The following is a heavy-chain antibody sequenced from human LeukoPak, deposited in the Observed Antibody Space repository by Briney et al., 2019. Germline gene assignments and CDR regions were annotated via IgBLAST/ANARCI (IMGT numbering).Heavy chain of an antibody. CDR2: IYGSGDGT. CDR1: GFTFSNYA. J-gene: IGHJ4*02. Sequence: PGGSLRLSCAASGFTFSNYAMTWVRQAPGKGLEWVSTIYGSGDGTYYADSVKGRFTISRDNSKNTLYLQMNSLRAEDTAVYYCAKDLPYYYDSSGIDYWGQGTLVTVSS. CDR3: AKDLPYYYDSSGIDY. D-gene: IGHD3-22*01. V-gene: IGHV3-23*01.